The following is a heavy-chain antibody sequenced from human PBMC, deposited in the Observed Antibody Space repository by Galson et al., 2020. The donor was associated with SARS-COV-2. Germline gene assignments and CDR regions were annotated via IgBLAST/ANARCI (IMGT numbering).Heavy chain of an antibody. Sequence: GGSLRLSCAASGFTFSNSGMHWVRQVPGQGLVWVSYIKKDGARTTYADSVKGRFTISRDNAKNTLYLQMNSLTAEDTAIYYCARSNWVPDYWGQGTLVTVSS. CDR2: IKKDGART. J-gene: IGHJ4*02. D-gene: IGHD7-27*01. CDR1: GFTFSNSG. V-gene: IGHV3-74*03. CDR3: ARSNWVPDY.